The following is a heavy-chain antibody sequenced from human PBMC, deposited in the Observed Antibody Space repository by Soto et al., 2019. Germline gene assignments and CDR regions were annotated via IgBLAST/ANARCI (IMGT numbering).Heavy chain of an antibody. Sequence: GGSLRLSCAASGFTFSSYWMSWVRQAPGKGLEWVANIKQDGSEKYYVDSVKGRFTISRDNAKNSLYLQMNSLRAEDTAVYFFPQCGPITGITDGHDWGQGNTVTVSS. CDR1: GFTFSSYW. V-gene: IGHV3-7*03. J-gene: IGHJ6*02. CDR2: IKQDGSEK. CDR3: PQCGPITGITDGHD. D-gene: IGHD1-7*01.